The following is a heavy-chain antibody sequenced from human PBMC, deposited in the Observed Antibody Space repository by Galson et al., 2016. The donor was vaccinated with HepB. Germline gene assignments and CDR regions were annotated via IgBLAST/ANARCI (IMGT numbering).Heavy chain of an antibody. J-gene: IGHJ4*02. CDR3: VRRQRGTMRDY. CDR1: GASISSSSDY. V-gene: IGHV4-39*01. CDR2: VLYNGDP. D-gene: IGHD3-3*01. Sequence: SETLSLTCTVSGASISSSSDYWGWIRQPPGKGLEWIGTVLYNGDPYYSPSLESRVTIFVETSKNQFSLKLSSLTAADTAVYPCVRRQRGTMRDYWGQGSLVTVSS.